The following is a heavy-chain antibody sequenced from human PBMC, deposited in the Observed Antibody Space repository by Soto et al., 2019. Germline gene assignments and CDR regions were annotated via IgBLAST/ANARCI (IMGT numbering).Heavy chain of an antibody. V-gene: IGHV4-31*03. D-gene: IGHD3-22*01. CDR1: GGSISSGGYY. CDR3: ARRRRGYYDSSGCFDY. Sequence: SETLSLTCTVSGGSISSGGYYWSWIRQHPGKGLEWIGYIYYSGSTYYNPSLKSRVTISVDTSKNQFSLKLSSVTAADTAVYYCARRRRGYYDSSGCFDYWGQGTLVTVSS. CDR2: IYYSGST. J-gene: IGHJ4*02.